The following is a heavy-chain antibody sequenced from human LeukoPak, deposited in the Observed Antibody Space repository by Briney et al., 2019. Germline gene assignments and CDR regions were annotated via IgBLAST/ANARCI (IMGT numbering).Heavy chain of an antibody. J-gene: IGHJ4*02. CDR3: ARDPGEGMIVVVNYFDY. Sequence: PGRSLRLSCAASGFTFSSYAMHWVRQAPGKGLEWVAVISYDGSNKYYADSVKGRFTISRDNSKNTQYLQMNSLRAEDTAVYYCARDPGEGMIVVVNYFDYWGQGTLVTVSS. V-gene: IGHV3-30*04. CDR2: ISYDGSNK. D-gene: IGHD3-22*01. CDR1: GFTFSSYA.